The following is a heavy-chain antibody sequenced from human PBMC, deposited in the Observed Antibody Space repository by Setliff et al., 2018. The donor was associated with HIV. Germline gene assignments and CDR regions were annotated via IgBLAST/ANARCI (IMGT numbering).Heavy chain of an antibody. CDR1: GYSISSGYY. J-gene: IGHJ6*03. CDR2: IYYSGST. V-gene: IGHV4-38-2*01. Sequence: SETLSLTCAVSGYSISSGYYWGWIRQPPGKGLEWIGYIYYSGSTNYNPSLKSRVTISVDTSKNQFSLKLSSVTAADTAVYYCARGDYYSYYMDVWGKGTTVTVSS. CDR3: ARGDYYSYYMDV.